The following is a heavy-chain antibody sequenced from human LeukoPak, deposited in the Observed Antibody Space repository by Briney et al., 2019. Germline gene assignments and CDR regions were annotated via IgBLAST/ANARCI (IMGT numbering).Heavy chain of an antibody. J-gene: IGHJ6*03. Sequence: SETLSLTCTVSGNSISSGDYYWSWIRQPAGKGLEWIGRIYTSGSTTYNPSLKSRVTISVDTSKNQFSLRLSSVTAADTAVYYCARVTYGDYRYYYMDVWGTGATVTISS. V-gene: IGHV4-61*02. D-gene: IGHD4-17*01. CDR2: IYTSGST. CDR3: ARVTYGDYRYYYMDV. CDR1: GNSISSGDYY.